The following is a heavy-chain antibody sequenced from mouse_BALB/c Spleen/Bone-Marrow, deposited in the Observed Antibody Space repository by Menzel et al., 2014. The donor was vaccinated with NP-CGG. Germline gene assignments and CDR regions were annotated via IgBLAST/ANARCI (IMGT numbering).Heavy chain of an antibody. V-gene: IGHV14-3*02. CDR1: GFNIKDIY. CDR3: ASSGTGGYFDC. D-gene: IGHD3-3*01. J-gene: IGHJ2*01. CDR2: IDPANGYT. Sequence: VQLQQSGAELVKPGASVRLSCTASGFNIKDIYIHWMKQRPEQGLEWIGRIDPANGYTKFDPKFQDKATITADTSSNTANLQLGSLTSEGTAVYYCASSGTGGYFDCWGQGTTLTVSP.